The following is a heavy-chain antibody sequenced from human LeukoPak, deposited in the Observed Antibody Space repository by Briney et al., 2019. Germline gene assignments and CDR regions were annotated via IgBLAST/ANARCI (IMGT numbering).Heavy chain of an antibody. CDR1: GDSVSSKNGA. V-gene: IGHV6-1*01. J-gene: IGHJ4*02. D-gene: IGHD6-19*01. CDR3: ARDFGTTGWHTFDY. CDR2: TYYRSKWYN. Sequence: SQTLSLTCVVSGDSVSSKNGAWNWIRQSPSRGLEWLGRTYYRSKWYNYYAESMEGRMTISQDTSKNQSSLHLNSVTPDDTAVYYCARDFGTTGWHTFDYWGQGTLVTVSS.